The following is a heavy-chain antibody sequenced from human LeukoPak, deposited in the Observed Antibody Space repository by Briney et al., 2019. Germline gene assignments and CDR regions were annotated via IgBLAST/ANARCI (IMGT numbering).Heavy chain of an antibody. CDR1: GFTFSTYA. D-gene: IGHD6-6*01. J-gene: IGHJ4*02. CDR2: ISASGGST. Sequence: PGGSLRLSCAASGFTFSTYAMSWVRQAPGKGLEWVSAISASGGSTYYADSVKGRFTFSRDNAKNSLYLQMNSLRAEDTAVYYCPRSRPRWDSSSSGAGYFDYWGQGTLVTVPS. V-gene: IGHV3-23*01. CDR3: PRSRPRWDSSSSGAGYFDY.